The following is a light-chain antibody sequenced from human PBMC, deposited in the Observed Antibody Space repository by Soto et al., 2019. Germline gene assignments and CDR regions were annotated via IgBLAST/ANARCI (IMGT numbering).Light chain of an antibody. CDR3: SSYAGSSNV. CDR2: EVN. CDR1: SSDVGGYNY. J-gene: IGLJ1*01. Sequence: QSVLSHPPSASWPPGQSVAISCTGTSSDVGGYNYVSWYQQHPGKAPKLMIYEVNKRPSGVPDRFSGSKSGNTASLTVSGLQAEDEADYYCSSYAGSSNVFGTGTKVTVL. V-gene: IGLV2-8*01.